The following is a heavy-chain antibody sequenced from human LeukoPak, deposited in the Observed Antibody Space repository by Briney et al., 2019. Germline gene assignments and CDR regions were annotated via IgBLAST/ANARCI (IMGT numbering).Heavy chain of an antibody. Sequence: ASVKVSCKASGGTFSSYAISWVRQVPGQGLEWMGRIIPILGIANYAQKFQGRVTITADKSTSTAYMELSSLRSEDTAVYYCARAYYYDSSGYPDDYWGQGTLVTVSS. J-gene: IGHJ4*02. D-gene: IGHD3-22*01. CDR1: GGTFSSYA. CDR2: IIPILGIA. CDR3: ARAYYYDSSGYPDDY. V-gene: IGHV1-69*04.